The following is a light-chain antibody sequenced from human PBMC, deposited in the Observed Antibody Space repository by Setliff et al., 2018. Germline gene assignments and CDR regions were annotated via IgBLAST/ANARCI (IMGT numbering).Light chain of an antibody. Sequence: QSALTQPASVSGSPGQSITISCTGTSSDVGGYNYVSWYQQHPGKAPKLMIYEVSNRPSGVPDRFSGSKSGNTASLTVSGLQAEDEADYYCSSYAGSNIWGYVFGTGTKVTVL. CDR1: SSDVGGYNY. V-gene: IGLV2-8*01. CDR3: SSYAGSNIWGYV. CDR2: EVS. J-gene: IGLJ1*01.